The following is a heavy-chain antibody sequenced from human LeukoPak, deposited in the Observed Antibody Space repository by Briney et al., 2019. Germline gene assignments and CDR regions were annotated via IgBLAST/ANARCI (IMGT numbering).Heavy chain of an antibody. V-gene: IGHV4-34*01. Sequence: SETLSLTCAVYGVSFSGYYWSWIRQPPGKGLEWIGEINHSGSTNYNPSLKSRVTISVDTSKNQFSLKLSSVTAADTAVYYCASTHRPYSSSWWFDPWGQGTLVTVSS. D-gene: IGHD6-13*01. J-gene: IGHJ5*02. CDR1: GVSFSGYY. CDR3: ASTHRPYSSSWWFDP. CDR2: INHSGST.